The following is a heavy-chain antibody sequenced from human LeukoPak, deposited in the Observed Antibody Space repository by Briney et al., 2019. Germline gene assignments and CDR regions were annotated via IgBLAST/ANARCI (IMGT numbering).Heavy chain of an antibody. Sequence: ASVKVSCKTSGYTFTAYYIHWVRQAPGQGLEWMGWINSNSGAINYAQKFQGRVTMTRDTSISTAYMELSSLRSDDTAVYYCARVGGSYDYWGQGTLVTVSS. CDR1: GYTFTAYY. CDR3: ARVGGSYDY. J-gene: IGHJ4*02. V-gene: IGHV1-2*02. CDR2: INSNSGAI. D-gene: IGHD1-26*01.